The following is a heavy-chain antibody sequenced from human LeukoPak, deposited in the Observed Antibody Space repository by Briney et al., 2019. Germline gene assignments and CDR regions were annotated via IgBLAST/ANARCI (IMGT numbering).Heavy chain of an antibody. CDR2: INPSGGST. CDR3: ARGGRKSTTLGWFDP. J-gene: IGHJ5*02. D-gene: IGHD4-23*01. V-gene: IGHV1-46*01. Sequence: ASVKVSCKASGYTFTSYYMHWGRQAPGQGLEWMGIINPSGGSTSYAQKFQGRVTMTRDTSTRTVYMELSSLRSEDTAVYYCARGGRKSTTLGWFDPWGQGTLVTVSS. CDR1: GYTFTSYY.